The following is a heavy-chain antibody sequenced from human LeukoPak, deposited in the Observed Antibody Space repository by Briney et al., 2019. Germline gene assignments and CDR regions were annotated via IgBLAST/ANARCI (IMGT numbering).Heavy chain of an antibody. V-gene: IGHV4-34*01. CDR2: INRSGST. J-gene: IGHJ3*02. D-gene: IGHD3-9*01. CDR3: ARGRVDWLLFTNPGGDAFDI. CDR1: GGSFSGYY. Sequence: SETLSLTCAVYGGSFSGYYWSWIRQPPGKGLEWIGEINRSGSTNYNPSLKSRVTISVDTSKNQFSLKLSSVTAADTAVYYCARGRVDWLLFTNPGGDAFDIWGQGTMVTVSS.